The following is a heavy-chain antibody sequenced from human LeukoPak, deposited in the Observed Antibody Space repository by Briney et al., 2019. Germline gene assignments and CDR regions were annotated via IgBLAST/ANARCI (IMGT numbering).Heavy chain of an antibody. CDR1: GFTFSSYW. CDR2: IKQDGSEK. CDR3: SRASATIVVVVAATRGHAFDY. Sequence: GGSLRLSCAASGFTFSSYWMSWVRQAPGKGLEWVANIKQDGSEKYYVDSVKGRFTISRDNAKNSLYLQMNSLRAEDTAVCYCSRASATIVVVVAATRGHAFDYWGQGTLVTVSS. J-gene: IGHJ4*02. D-gene: IGHD2-15*01. V-gene: IGHV3-7*01.